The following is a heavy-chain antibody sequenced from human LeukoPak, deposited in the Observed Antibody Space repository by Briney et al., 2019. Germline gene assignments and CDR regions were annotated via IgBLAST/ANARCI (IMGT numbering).Heavy chain of an antibody. D-gene: IGHD3-22*01. CDR3: AKDRRNGYYHDTNSIDY. CDR1: GFTFSSYG. CDR2: ISYDGSNK. J-gene: IGHJ4*02. V-gene: IGHV3-30*18. Sequence: GGSLRLSCAASGFTFSSYGMHWVRQAPGKGLEWVAVISYDGSNKYYADSVKGRFTISRDNSKNTLYLQMNSLRAEDTAVYYCAKDRRNGYYHDTNSIDYWGQGTLVTVSS.